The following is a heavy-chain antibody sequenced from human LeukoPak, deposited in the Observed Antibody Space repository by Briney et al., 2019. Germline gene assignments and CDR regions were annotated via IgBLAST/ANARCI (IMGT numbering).Heavy chain of an antibody. CDR2: ISSSGSTI. CDR1: GFTFSDYY. D-gene: IGHD3-10*01. V-gene: IGHV3-11*01. CDR3: AKVGDYYGSGKYSNFDY. J-gene: IGHJ4*02. Sequence: GGSLRLSCAASGFTFSDYYMSWIRQAPGKGLEWVSYISSSGSTIYYADSVKGRFTISRDNAKNLLYLQMSSLRAEDTAVYYCAKVGDYYGSGKYSNFDYWGQGTLVTVSS.